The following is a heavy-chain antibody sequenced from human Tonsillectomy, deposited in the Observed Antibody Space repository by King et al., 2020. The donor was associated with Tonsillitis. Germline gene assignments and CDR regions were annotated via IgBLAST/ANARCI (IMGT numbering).Heavy chain of an antibody. Sequence: QLQESGPGLVKPSETLSLTCTVSGGSISSYYWSWIRQPPGKGLEWIGYIYYSGSINCNPPLKSRVTISVDTSKNQFSLKLSSVTAADTAVYYCARARGLERRQDFDYWGQGTLVTVSS. CDR3: ARARGLERRQDFDY. D-gene: IGHD1-1*01. CDR1: GGSISSYY. J-gene: IGHJ4*02. V-gene: IGHV4-59*01. CDR2: IYYSGSI.